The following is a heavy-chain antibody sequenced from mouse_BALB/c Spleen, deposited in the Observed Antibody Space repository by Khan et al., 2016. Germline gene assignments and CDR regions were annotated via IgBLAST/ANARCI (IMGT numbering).Heavy chain of an antibody. J-gene: IGHJ3*01. CDR3: ARTIPVAY. V-gene: IGHV10-1*02. CDR1: GFTFNTYA. Sequence: EVQLVESGGGLVQPKGSLKLSCAASGFTFNTYAMNWVRQAPGKGLEWVARIRSKSNNYATYYADSVKDRFTISRDDSQSMLYLQMNNLKNEDTAKYYCARTIPVAYWGKGTLVTVSA. CDR2: IRSKSNNYAT.